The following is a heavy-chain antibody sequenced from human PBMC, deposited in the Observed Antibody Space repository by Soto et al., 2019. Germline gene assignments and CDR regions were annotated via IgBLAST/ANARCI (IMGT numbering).Heavy chain of an antibody. V-gene: IGHV4-31*03. CDR2: IYYSGST. D-gene: IGHD6-25*01. Sequence: SETLSLTCTVSGGSISSGRYYGSWIRQHPGKGLEWIGYIYYSGSTYYNPSLKSRVTISVDTSKNQFSLKLSSVTAADTAVYYCARDVAALDAFDIWGQGTMVTVS. CDR3: ARDVAALDAFDI. J-gene: IGHJ3*02. CDR1: GGSISSGRYY.